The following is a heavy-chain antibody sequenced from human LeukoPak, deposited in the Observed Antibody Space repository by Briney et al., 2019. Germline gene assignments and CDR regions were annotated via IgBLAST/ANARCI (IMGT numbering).Heavy chain of an antibody. V-gene: IGHV4-4*07. CDR1: GGSISSYY. CDR2: IYTSGST. Sequence: SETLSLTCTVSGGSISSYYWSWIRQPAGRGLEWIGRIYTSGSTNYNPSLKSRVTISVDKSKNQFSLKLSSVTAADTAVYYCARDKNIVVVPAAKGGSNYYYYYMDVWGKGTTVTVSS. D-gene: IGHD2-2*01. J-gene: IGHJ6*03. CDR3: ARDKNIVVVPAAKGGSNYYYYYMDV.